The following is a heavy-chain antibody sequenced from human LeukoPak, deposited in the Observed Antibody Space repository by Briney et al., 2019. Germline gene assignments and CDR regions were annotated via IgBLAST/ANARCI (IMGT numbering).Heavy chain of an antibody. D-gene: IGHD6-19*01. CDR2: INSDGSST. J-gene: IGHJ4*02. CDR1: GFTFSSYW. CDR3: ARETAVAGIDY. V-gene: IGHV3-74*01. Sequence: PGGSLRLSCAASGFTFSSYWMHWVRQAPGKGLVWVSRINSDGSSTSYADSVKGRFTISRDNAKNTLYLQMNSLRAEDTAVYYCARETAVAGIDYWGQGTLVTVSP.